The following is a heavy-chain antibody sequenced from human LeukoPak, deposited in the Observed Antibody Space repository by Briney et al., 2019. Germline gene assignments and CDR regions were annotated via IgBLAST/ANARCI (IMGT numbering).Heavy chain of an antibody. V-gene: IGHV3-9*01. CDR3: AKDRGAVAYYFDY. CDR1: GFTFDDYA. J-gene: IGHJ4*02. D-gene: IGHD6-19*01. Sequence: PGGSLRLSCAASGFTFDDYAMHWVRQAPGKGLEWVSGISWNSGSIGYADSVKGRFTISRDNAKNSLYLQMNSLRAEDTALYYCAKDRGAVAYYFDYWGQGTLVTVSS. CDR2: ISWNSGSI.